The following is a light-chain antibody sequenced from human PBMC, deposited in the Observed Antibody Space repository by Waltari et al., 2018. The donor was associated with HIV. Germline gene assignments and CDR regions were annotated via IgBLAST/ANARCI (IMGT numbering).Light chain of an antibody. CDR1: HSGSSNY. CDR2: GAS. J-gene: IGKJ2*01. Sequence: IVLSQSPGTLSLSPWNRATRSCRARHSGSSNYLAWYQHKPGQAPRLLIYGASSRATGIPDRFSGSGSGTDFTLTISRLEPEDFAVYYCQQYGGTPYTFGQGTKLEIK. V-gene: IGKV3-20*01. CDR3: QQYGGTPYT.